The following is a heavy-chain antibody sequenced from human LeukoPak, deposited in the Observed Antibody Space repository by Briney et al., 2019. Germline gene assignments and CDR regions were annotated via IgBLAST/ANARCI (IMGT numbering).Heavy chain of an antibody. CDR1: GFTFSSYW. CDR2: IKQDGSEK. CDR3: ARDVGKYAFDI. Sequence: AGGSLRLSCAASGFTFSSYWMSWVRQAPGKVLEWVANIKQDGSEKYYVDSVKGRFTISRDNAKNSLYLQMNSLRAEDTAVYYCARDVGKYAFDIWGQGTMVTVSS. V-gene: IGHV3-7*01. J-gene: IGHJ3*02. D-gene: IGHD1-26*01.